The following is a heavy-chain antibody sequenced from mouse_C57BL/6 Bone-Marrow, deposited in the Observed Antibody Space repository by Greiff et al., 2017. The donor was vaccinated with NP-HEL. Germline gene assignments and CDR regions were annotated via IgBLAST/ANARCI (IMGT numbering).Heavy chain of an antibody. V-gene: IGHV3-8*01. CDR3: ARGYGSINWYFDV. CDR2: ISYSGST. Sequence: EVKLVESGPGLAKPSQTLSLTCSVTGYSITSDYWNWIRKFPGNTLEYMGYISYSGSTYYNPSLKSRISITRDTSKNQYYLQLNSVTTEDTATYYCARGYGSINWYFDVWGTGTTVTVSS. CDR1: GYSITSDY. D-gene: IGHD1-1*01. J-gene: IGHJ1*03.